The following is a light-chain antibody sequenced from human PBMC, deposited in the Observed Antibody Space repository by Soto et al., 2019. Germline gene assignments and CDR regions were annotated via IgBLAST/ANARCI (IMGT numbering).Light chain of an antibody. J-gene: IGLJ3*02. CDR2: EVS. CDR1: SSDVGGYNY. V-gene: IGLV2-14*01. CDR3: ASFTSSDTWG. Sequence: QSVLTQPASVSGSPGQSITISCTGTSSDVGGYNYVSWFQQYPGKAPKLMIYEVSNWPSGVSNRFSGSKSGNTASLTISGLQAEDEADYYCASFTSSDTWGFGGGTK.